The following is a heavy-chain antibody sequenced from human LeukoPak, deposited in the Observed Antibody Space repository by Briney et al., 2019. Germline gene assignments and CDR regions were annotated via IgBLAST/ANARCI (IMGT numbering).Heavy chain of an antibody. J-gene: IGHJ2*01. CDR2: IYYSGST. V-gene: IGHV4-30-4*01. CDR1: GGSISSGDYY. CDR3: ARAPGPSWYFDL. Sequence: SETLSLTCTVSGGSISSGDYYWSWIRQPPGKGLEWIGYIYYSGSTYYNPSLKSRVTISVDTSKNQFSLKVSSVAAADTAVYYCARAPGPSWYFDLWGHGTLVTVSS.